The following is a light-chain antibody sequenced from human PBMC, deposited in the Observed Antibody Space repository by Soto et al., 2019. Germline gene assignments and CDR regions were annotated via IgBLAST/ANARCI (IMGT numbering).Light chain of an antibody. J-gene: IGKJ1*01. V-gene: IGKV1-27*01. CDR2: AAS. CDR1: QGIGYS. Sequence: DIQMTQSPSSLSASVGDRVTITCRASQGIGYSLAWYQEKPGKVPKVLIYAASTLQSGVPSRFSGSGFGTDFTLTISSLQAEDVATYYCQKYDSALWTFGQGTKVDSK. CDR3: QKYDSALWT.